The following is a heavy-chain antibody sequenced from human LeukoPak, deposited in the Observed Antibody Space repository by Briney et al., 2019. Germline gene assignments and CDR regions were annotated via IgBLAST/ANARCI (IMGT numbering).Heavy chain of an antibody. D-gene: IGHD6-13*01. CDR1: GYTFTSYA. CDR3: ARDVGDSSWPPIDAFDI. CDR2: INTNTGNP. Sequence: ASVKVSCKASGYTFTSYAMNWVRQAPGQGLEWMGWINTNTGNPTYAQGFTGRFVFSLDTSVSTAYLQISSLKAEDTAVYYCARDVGDSSWPPIDAFDIWGQGTMVTVSS. V-gene: IGHV7-4-1*02. J-gene: IGHJ3*02.